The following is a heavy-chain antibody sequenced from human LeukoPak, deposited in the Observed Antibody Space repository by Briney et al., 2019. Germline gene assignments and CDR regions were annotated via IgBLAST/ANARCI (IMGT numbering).Heavy chain of an antibody. V-gene: IGHV1-69*11. D-gene: IGHD4-17*01. CDR3: ARGPNDYGDYTLNL. Sequence: EASVKVSCKTSRGTSSKYPISWVRQAPGQGLEWMGRIIPILGTVNYAQNFQGRVTMTTDESTTTVFLELRSLRSEDTAIYFCARGPNDYGDYTLNLGGQGTLITVSS. J-gene: IGHJ4*02. CDR2: IIPILGTV. CDR1: RGTSSKYP.